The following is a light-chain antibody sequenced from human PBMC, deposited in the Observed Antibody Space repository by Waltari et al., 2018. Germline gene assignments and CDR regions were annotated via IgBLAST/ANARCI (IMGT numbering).Light chain of an antibody. CDR3: RQRTHWPPWT. J-gene: IGKJ1*01. V-gene: IGKV2-30*02. CDR1: QSLLHSDGNTY. Sequence: DVVMTQSPLSLPVTLGQPASISCRSSQSLLHSDGNTYLSWFQQRPGQSPRRLIYKVSNRDSGVPDRFSGSGSGTDFTLKISRVEAEDVGVYFCRQRTHWPPWTFGQGTKVEIQ. CDR2: KVS.